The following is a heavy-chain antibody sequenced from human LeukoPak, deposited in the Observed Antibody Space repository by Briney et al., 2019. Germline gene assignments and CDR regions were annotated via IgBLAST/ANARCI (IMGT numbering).Heavy chain of an antibody. V-gene: IGHV3-21*01. J-gene: IGHJ3*02. CDR3: ARDYLMGGVDTAMVIAFDI. CDR1: GFTFSSYS. D-gene: IGHD5-18*01. Sequence: GGSLRLSCAASGFTFSSYSMNWVRQAPGKGLEWVSSISSGSSYIYYADSVKGRFTISRDNAKNSLYLQMNSLRAEDTAVYYCARDYLMGGVDTAMVIAFDIWGQGTMVTVSS. CDR2: ISSGSSYI.